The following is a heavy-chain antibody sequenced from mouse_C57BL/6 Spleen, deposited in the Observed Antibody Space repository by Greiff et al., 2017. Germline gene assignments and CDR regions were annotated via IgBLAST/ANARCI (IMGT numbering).Heavy chain of an antibody. CDR3: AREAQATFFDY. CDR1: GFTFSDYY. V-gene: IGHV5-16*01. J-gene: IGHJ2*01. CDR2: INYDGSST. D-gene: IGHD3-2*02. Sequence: DVMLVESEGGLVQPGSSMKLSCTASGFTFSDYYMPWVRQVPEKGLEWVATINYDGSSTYYLDSLKSRFIISRDNAKNLLYLQMSSLKSEDTATYYCAREAQATFFDYWGQGTTLTVSS.